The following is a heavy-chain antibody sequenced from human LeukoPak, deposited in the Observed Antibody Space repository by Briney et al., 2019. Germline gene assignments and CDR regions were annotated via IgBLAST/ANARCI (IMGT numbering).Heavy chain of an antibody. V-gene: IGHV4-59*01. CDR2: IYYSGST. D-gene: IGHD6-13*01. CDR3: ARTTEAHSWRTRYYDYYMDV. CDR1: GGSFSGYY. Sequence: PSETLSLTCVVYGGSFSGYYWSWIRQPPGKGLEWIGYIYYSGSTDYNPPLKSRVTISVDTSKNQFSLKLSSVTAADTAVYYCARTTEAHSWRTRYYDYYMDVWGKGTTVTVSS. J-gene: IGHJ6*03.